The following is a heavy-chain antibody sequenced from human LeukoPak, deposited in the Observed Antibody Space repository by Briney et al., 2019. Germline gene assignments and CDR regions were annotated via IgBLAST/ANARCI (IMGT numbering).Heavy chain of an antibody. D-gene: IGHD1-26*01. Sequence: AASVKVSCKASEYTFTGYYMHWVRQAPGQGLEWMGWINPNSGGTNYAQKFQGRVTMTRDTSISTAYMELSRLRSDDTAVYYCASGRGRYYYYYMDVWGKGTTVTVSS. J-gene: IGHJ6*03. CDR2: INPNSGGT. V-gene: IGHV1-2*02. CDR3: ASGRGRYYYYYMDV. CDR1: EYTFTGYY.